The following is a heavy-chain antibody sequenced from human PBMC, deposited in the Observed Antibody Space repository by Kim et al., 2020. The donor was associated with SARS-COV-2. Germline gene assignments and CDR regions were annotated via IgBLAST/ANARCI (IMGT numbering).Heavy chain of an antibody. CDR2: IFHTST. J-gene: IGHJ4*02. V-gene: IGHV4-39*01. CDR1: GASVDSSFSYY. Sequence: SETLSLTCSVSGASVDSSFSYYSWGWIRQPPGKGLEWMASIFHTSTYYNPSLKSRVTLSADTSRNQFSLMLTSVTAADTALYFCARCHCATGDCEGLFRDCAYWGEGTLVVVSS. D-gene: IGHD7-27*01. CDR3: ARCHCATGDCEGLFRDCAY.